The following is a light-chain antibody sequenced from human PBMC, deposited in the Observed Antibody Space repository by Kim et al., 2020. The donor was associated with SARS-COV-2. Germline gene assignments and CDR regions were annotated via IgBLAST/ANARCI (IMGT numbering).Light chain of an antibody. CDR2: DDS. Sequence: GQGVTVSCSGRSYNSGSKSVSWYQQLPGAAPVLLIYDDSQRPSGVPDRFSGSKSGNSASLAISGLQSEDEADYYCAAWDGSLNGVVFGGGTQLTVL. V-gene: IGLV1-44*01. J-gene: IGLJ2*01. CDR3: AAWDGSLNGVV. CDR1: SYNSGSKS.